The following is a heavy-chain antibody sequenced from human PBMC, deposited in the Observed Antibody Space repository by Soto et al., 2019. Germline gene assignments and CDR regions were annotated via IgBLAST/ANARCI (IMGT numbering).Heavy chain of an antibody. V-gene: IGHV3-48*01. Sequence: EVQLVESGGGLVQPGGSLRLSCAASGFTFSSYNMNWVRQAPGKGLEWISDISLSSSTIFYADSVKGRFTVSRDNAKNSLYLQMSSLRAEDTAVYYCARDSRSYYYHMDVWGQGTTVTVSS. CDR3: ARDSRSYYYHMDV. CDR1: GFTFSSYN. CDR2: ISLSSSTI. J-gene: IGHJ6*03.